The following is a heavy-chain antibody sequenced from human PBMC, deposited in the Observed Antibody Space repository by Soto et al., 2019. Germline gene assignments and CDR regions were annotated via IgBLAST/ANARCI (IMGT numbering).Heavy chain of an antibody. CDR2: ISANFGNT. V-gene: IGHV1-18*01. Sequence: GASVKVSCKASGYTFSSYGISWVRQAPGQGLQWVGGISANFGNTNYAQKFQGRVTMTADKSTSTAYMELRSLRSEDTAVYYCANSVTPATFDAFDIWGQGTMVTVSS. D-gene: IGHD4-4*01. CDR3: ANSVTPATFDAFDI. CDR1: GYTFSSYG. J-gene: IGHJ3*02.